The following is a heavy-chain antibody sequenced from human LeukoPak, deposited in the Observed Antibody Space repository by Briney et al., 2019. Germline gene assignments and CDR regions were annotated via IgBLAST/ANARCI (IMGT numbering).Heavy chain of an antibody. D-gene: IGHD3-3*01. V-gene: IGHV3-23*01. CDR2: ITGSGRTT. J-gene: IGHJ4*02. CDR3: AKGLLITILGSLDY. CDR1: GFTFSSYS. Sequence: GGSLRLSCAASGFTFSSYSMNWVRQAPGKGLEWVSGITGSGRTTYYADSVKGRFTISRDNSKNSLYLQINSLRAEDTAVYYCAKGLLITILGSLDYWGQGTLVTVSS.